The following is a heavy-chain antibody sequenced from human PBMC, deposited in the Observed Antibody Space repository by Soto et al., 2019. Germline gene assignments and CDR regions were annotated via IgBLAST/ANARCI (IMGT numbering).Heavy chain of an antibody. CDR1: GFTLSSYS. CDR2: ISSSSSNK. J-gene: IGHJ4*02. V-gene: IGHV3-48*01. D-gene: IGHD3-10*01. Sequence: HPGGSLRLSCAASGFTLSSYSMNWVRQAPGKGLEWVAYISSSSSNKYYADSVKGRFTISRDNSKNTLYLQMNSLRAEDTAVYYCARDYYGSGSPLDYFDYWGQGTLVTVYS. CDR3: ARDYYGSGSPLDYFDY.